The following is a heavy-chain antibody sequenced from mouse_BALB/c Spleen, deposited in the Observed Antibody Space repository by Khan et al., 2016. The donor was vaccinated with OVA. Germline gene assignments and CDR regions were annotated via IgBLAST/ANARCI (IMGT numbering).Heavy chain of an antibody. J-gene: IGHJ1*01. CDR1: GYSITSDYA. Sequence: EVQLQESGPGLVKPSQSLSLTCTVTGYSITSDYAWNWIRQFPGNKLEWMGYISYSGSTTYNPSLKSRISITRDTSKTQFFLQLNSVTTEETATDYCARHGNYRYFAGWGAGTTVTVSS. CDR3: ARHGNYRYFAG. V-gene: IGHV3-2*02. CDR2: ISYSGST. D-gene: IGHD2-1*01.